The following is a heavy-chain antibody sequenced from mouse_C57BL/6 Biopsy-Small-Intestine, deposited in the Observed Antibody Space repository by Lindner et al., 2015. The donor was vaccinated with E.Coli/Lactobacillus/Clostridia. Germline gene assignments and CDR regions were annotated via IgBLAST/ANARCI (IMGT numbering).Heavy chain of an antibody. Sequence: SVKVSCKASGGTFSSYAWVRQAPGQGLEWMGRIIPTLPITNYAQKFQGRVTITADKSTNTAYMELSSLRSEDTAVYYCGRESKLSGSYTTSFYYMDVWGNGTTVTVSS. V-gene: IGHV1-74*01. CDR1: GGTFSSY. CDR2: IIPTLPIT. D-gene: IGHD1-3*01. CDR3: GRESKLSGSYTTSFYYMDV. J-gene: IGHJ1*03.